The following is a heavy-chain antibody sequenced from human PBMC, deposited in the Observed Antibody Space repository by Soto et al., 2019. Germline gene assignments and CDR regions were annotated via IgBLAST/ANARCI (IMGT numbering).Heavy chain of an antibody. D-gene: IGHD3-3*01. J-gene: IGHJ4*02. V-gene: IGHV4-31*03. CDR3: ARVFGDDFWSGYYTDY. Sequence: SETLSLTCTVSGGSISSGGYYWSWIRQHPGKGLEWIGYIYYSGSTYYNPSLKSRVTISVDTSKNQFSLKLSSVTAADTAVYYCARVFGDDFWSGYYTDYWGQGTLVTVSS. CDR2: IYYSGST. CDR1: GGSISSGGYY.